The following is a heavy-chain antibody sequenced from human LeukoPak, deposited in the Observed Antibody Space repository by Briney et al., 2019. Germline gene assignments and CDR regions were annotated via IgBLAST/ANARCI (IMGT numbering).Heavy chain of an antibody. V-gene: IGHV1-69*13. CDR1: GGTFRDYA. CDR3: AREGGDDAFDI. Sequence: ASVKVSCKASGGTFRDYAISWVRQGPGQGLEWMGGIIVIFGTTNYAQKFQGRVTITADESTSTAYMELSSLRSEDTAVYYCAREGGDDAFDIWGQGTMVTVSS. J-gene: IGHJ3*02. D-gene: IGHD3-16*01. CDR2: IIVIFGTT.